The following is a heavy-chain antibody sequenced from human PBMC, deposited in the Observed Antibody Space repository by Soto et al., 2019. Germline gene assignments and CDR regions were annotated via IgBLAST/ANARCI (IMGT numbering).Heavy chain of an antibody. V-gene: IGHV2-5*01. J-gene: IGHJ4*02. CDR3: AHTWGLPFDY. CDR1: GFSLRTTGVG. Sequence: QITLKESGPTLVEPTQTLTLTCTYSGFSLRTTGVGVGWIRQPPGKALEWLGIIYWNDYKRYSPSLKNRFTLTSDISKSQVVLTMTNMDPVDTATYYCAHTWGLPFDYWGQGTLVIVSS. D-gene: IGHD3-16*01. CDR2: IYWNDYK.